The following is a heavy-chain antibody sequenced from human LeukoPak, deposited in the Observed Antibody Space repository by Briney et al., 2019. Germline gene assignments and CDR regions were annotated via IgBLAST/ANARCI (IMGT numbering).Heavy chain of an antibody. Sequence: GGSLRLSCAASGFTFSSYAMHWVRQAPGKGLEWVAVISYDGSNKYYADSVKGRFTISRDNSKNTLYLQMNSLRAEDTAVYYCARDHSYGGKQEGDYWGQGTLVTVSS. CDR1: GFTFSSYA. J-gene: IGHJ4*02. CDR3: ARDHSYGGKQEGDY. D-gene: IGHD4-23*01. CDR2: ISYDGSNK. V-gene: IGHV3-30-3*01.